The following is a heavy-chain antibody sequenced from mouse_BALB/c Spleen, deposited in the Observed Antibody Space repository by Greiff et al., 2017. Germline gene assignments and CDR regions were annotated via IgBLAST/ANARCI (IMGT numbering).Heavy chain of an antibody. D-gene: IGHD2-14*01. CDR2: ISYSGST. V-gene: IGHV3-2*02. CDR1: GYSITSDYA. J-gene: IGHJ1*01. Sequence: VQLKESGPGLVKPSQSLSLTCTVTGYSITSDYAWNWIRQFPGNKLEWMGYISYSGSTSYNPSLKSRISITRDTSKNQFFLQLNSVTTEDTATYYCARGYRYDVGYFDVWGAGTTVTVSS. CDR3: ARGYRYDVGYFDV.